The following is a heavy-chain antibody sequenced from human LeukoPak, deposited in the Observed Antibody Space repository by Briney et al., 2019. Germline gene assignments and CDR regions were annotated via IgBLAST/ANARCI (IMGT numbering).Heavy chain of an antibody. CDR2: ISSSSSYI. J-gene: IGHJ1*01. CDR1: GFTFSSYS. D-gene: IGHD6-13*01. CDR3: ARVGYSSSWYVAEYFQH. V-gene: IGHV3-21*01. Sequence: PGGSLRLSCAASGFTFSSYSMNWVRQAPGKGLEWVSSISSSSSYIYYADSVKGRFTISRDNAKNSLYLQMNSLRAEDTAVYYCARVGYSSSWYVAEYFQHWGQGTLVTVSS.